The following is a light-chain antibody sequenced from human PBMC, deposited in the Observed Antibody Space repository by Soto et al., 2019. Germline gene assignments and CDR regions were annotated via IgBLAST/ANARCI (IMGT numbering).Light chain of an antibody. J-gene: IGKJ4*01. CDR2: GAF. CDR3: QQVDTSPMT. V-gene: IGKV1-9*01. Sequence: DIRMTKSPSVLSASAGDTVTITCRARQDSNKYLAWFQQKPGRAPKLLIYGAFTLQRGVPSRFSGRGSGTEFTLTISSLQPEDFATYYCQQVDTSPMTFGGGNTVEIK. CDR1: QDSNKY.